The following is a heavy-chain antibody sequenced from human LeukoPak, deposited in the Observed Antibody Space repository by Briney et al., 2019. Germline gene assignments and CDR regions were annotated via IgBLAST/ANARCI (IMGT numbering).Heavy chain of an antibody. D-gene: IGHD3-22*01. CDR2: INPNSGGT. J-gene: IGHJ1*01. V-gene: IGHV1-2*02. CDR3: ARDLGDSSGYSPPAEYFQH. Sequence: ASVKVSCKASGYTFTGYYMHWVRQAPGQGLEWMGWINPNSGGTNYAQKFQGRVTMTRDTSISIAYMELSRLRSDDTAVYYCARDLGDSSGYSPPAEYFQHWGQGTLVTVSS. CDR1: GYTFTGYY.